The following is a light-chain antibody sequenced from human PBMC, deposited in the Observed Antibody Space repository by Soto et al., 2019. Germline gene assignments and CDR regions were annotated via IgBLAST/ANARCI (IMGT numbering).Light chain of an antibody. CDR3: CSYAGSITFVL. CDR1: IDDVGAYDH. V-gene: IGLV2-8*01. J-gene: IGLJ2*01. Sequence: QSALTQPPSASGSPGQSVTISCTGTIDDVGAYDHVSWYKQYPGTAPQLMIYEVTKRPSGVPGRFSGSKSGNTASLTVSGLQAEDEADYYCCSYAGSITFVLFGGGTKLTVL. CDR2: EVT.